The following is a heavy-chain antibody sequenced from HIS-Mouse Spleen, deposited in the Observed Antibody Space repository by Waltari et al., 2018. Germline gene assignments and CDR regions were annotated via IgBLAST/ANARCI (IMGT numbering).Heavy chain of an antibody. CDR1: GGSIRSSSDY. CDR3: AREIPYSSSWYDWYFDL. V-gene: IGHV4-39*07. Sequence: QLQLQESGPGLVKPSETLSLTRTVPGGSIRSSSDYWGWIRQPPGKGLEWIGSIYYSGSTYYNPSLKSRVTISVDTSKNQFSLKLSSVTAADTAVYYCAREIPYSSSWYDWYFDLWGRGTLVTVSS. J-gene: IGHJ2*01. CDR2: IYYSGST. D-gene: IGHD6-13*01.